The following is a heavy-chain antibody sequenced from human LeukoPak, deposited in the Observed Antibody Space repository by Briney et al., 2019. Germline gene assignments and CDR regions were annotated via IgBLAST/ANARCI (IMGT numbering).Heavy chain of an antibody. D-gene: IGHD3-22*01. J-gene: IGHJ5*02. CDR1: GGSISSYY. CDR3: ARDLDSSGYDWFDP. V-gene: IGHV4-59*01. Sequence: SETLSLTCTVSGGSISSYYWSWIRQPPGKGLEWSGYIYYSGSTNYNPSLKSRVTISVDTSKNQFSLKLSSVTAADTAVYYCARDLDSSGYDWFDPWGQGTLVTVSS. CDR2: IYYSGST.